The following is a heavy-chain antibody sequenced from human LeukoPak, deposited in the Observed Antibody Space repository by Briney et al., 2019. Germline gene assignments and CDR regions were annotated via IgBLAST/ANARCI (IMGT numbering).Heavy chain of an antibody. Sequence: SETLSLTCAVYGGSFSGYYWSWIRQPPGKGLEWIGEINHSGSTSYNPSLKSRVTISVDTSKNQFSLKLSSVTAADTAVYYCARLRDYYDSSGYYYYYYYMDVWGKGTTVTVSS. D-gene: IGHD3-22*01. V-gene: IGHV4-34*01. CDR1: GGSFSGYY. J-gene: IGHJ6*03. CDR2: INHSGST. CDR3: ARLRDYYDSSGYYYYYYYMDV.